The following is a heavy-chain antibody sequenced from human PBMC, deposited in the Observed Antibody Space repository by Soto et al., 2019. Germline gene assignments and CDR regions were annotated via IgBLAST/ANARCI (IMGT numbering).Heavy chain of an antibody. CDR2: ISGGGGST. Sequence: EVQLLESGGGFVQPGESLRLSCAASGFTFSVSAMSWVRQAPGRGLEWVSSISGGGGSTEYADSVKGRFTISRDNSKDTVHLQMNSLRAEDTAVYYCAKGPEYDILTGCAYWGQGALVTVSS. CDR1: GFTFSVSA. CDR3: AKGPEYDILTGCAY. D-gene: IGHD3-9*01. V-gene: IGHV3-23*01. J-gene: IGHJ1*01.